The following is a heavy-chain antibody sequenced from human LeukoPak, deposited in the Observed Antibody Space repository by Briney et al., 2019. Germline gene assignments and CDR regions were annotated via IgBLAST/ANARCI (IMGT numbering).Heavy chain of an antibody. CDR1: GGTFSSYA. CDR3: ARDRNHGSPYYYYYMDV. Sequence: ASVKVSCKASGGTFSSYAISWVRQAPGQGLEWMGGIIPIFGTANYAQKFQGRVTITTDESTSTAYMELSSLRSEDTAVYCCARDRNHGSPYYYYYMDVWGKGTTVTVSS. V-gene: IGHV1-69*05. CDR2: IIPIFGTA. J-gene: IGHJ6*03.